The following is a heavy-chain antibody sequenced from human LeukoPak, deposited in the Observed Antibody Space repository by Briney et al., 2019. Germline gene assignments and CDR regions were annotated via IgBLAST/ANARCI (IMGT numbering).Heavy chain of an antibody. CDR1: GGSISSSGYY. CDR3: ARRPPYSSGWYLDYFDY. V-gene: IGHV4-39*01. D-gene: IGHD6-19*01. CDR2: IYYSGST. J-gene: IGHJ4*02. Sequence: SETLSLTCTVSGGSISSSGYYWGWIRQPPGKGLEWIGSIYYSGSTYYNPSLKSRVTISVDTSKNQFSLKLSSVTAADTAVYYCARRPPYSSGWYLDYFDYWGQGTLVTVSS.